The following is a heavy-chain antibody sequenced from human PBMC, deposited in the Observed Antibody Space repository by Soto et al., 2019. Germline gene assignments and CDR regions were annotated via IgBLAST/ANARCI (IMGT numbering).Heavy chain of an antibody. J-gene: IGHJ4*02. D-gene: IGHD3-9*01. Sequence: DLWNVGSNKYHSDSVKGRFTISRDNSKNALYLQMNSLRAEDTAVYYCARGGYFDWFFEPFDYWGQGTLVTV. CDR3: ARGGYFDWFFEPFDY. CDR2: LWNVGSNK. V-gene: IGHV3-33*01.